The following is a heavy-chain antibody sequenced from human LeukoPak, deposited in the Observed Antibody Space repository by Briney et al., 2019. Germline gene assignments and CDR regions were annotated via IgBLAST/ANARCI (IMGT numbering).Heavy chain of an antibody. CDR3: AKDSGPLQSYYYMDV. D-gene: IGHD1-14*01. V-gene: IGHV3-43D*03. CDR2: ISWDGGST. CDR1: GFTFDDYA. J-gene: IGHJ6*03. Sequence: GGSLRLSCAASGFTFDDYAMHWVRQAPGKGLEWVSLISWDGGSTYYADSVKGRFTISRDNSKSSLYLQMNSLRAEDTALYYCAKDSGPLQSYYYMDVWGKGTTVTVSS.